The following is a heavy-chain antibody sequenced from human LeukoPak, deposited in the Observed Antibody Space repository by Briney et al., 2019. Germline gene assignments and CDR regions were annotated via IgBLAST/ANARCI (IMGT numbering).Heavy chain of an antibody. J-gene: IGHJ5*02. V-gene: IGHV4-34*01. CDR1: GGSFSGYY. CDR2: INHSGST. CDR3: ARAVGYSSSSGGLDP. Sequence: SETLSLTCAVYGGSFSGYYWSWIRQPPGKGLVWIGEINHSGSTNYNPSLKSRVTISVDTSKNQFSLKLSSVTAADTAVYYCARAVGYSSSSGGLDPWGQGTLVTVSS. D-gene: IGHD6-6*01.